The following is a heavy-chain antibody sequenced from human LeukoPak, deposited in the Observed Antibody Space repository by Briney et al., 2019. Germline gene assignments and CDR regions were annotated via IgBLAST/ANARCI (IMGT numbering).Heavy chain of an antibody. V-gene: IGHV1-18*01. CDR3: ARDRPFEIVAHDAFDI. D-gene: IGHD5-12*01. CDR1: GYTFTSYG. Sequence: GASVKVSCKASGYTFTSYGISWVRQAPGQGLEWMGWISAYNSNTNYVQKLQGRVTMTTDTSTSTAYMEPRSLTSDDTAVYYCARDRPFEIVAHDAFDIWGQGTMVTVSA. J-gene: IGHJ3*02. CDR2: ISAYNSNT.